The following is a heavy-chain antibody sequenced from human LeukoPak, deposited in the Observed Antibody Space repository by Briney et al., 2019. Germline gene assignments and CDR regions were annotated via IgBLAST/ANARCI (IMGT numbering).Heavy chain of an antibody. D-gene: IGHD6-19*01. CDR1: GGSFSGYY. Sequence: SETLSLTCAVYGGSFSGYYWSWIRQPPGKGLEWLGEINHSGSTNYNPSLKSRVIISVDTSKNQFSLKLSSVTAADTAVYYCARGRKTGYSSGWSDYWGQGTLVTVSS. J-gene: IGHJ4*02. CDR3: ARGRKTGYSSGWSDY. CDR2: INHSGST. V-gene: IGHV4-34*01.